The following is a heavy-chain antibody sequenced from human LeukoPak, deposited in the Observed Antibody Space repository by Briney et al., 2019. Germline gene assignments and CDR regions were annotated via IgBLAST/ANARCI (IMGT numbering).Heavy chain of an antibody. D-gene: IGHD3-22*01. CDR1: GFTFSSYS. V-gene: IGHV3-48*01. CDR3: AKGSYYDSSGSFYFDY. J-gene: IGHJ4*02. Sequence: GGSLRLSCAASGFTFSSYSMNWVRQAPGKGLEWISYISGNSGNIHYADSVEGRFTVSRDNSKNTLYVQVNSLGTEDTAAYYCAKGSYYDSSGSFYFDYWGQGTLVTVSS. CDR2: ISGNSGNI.